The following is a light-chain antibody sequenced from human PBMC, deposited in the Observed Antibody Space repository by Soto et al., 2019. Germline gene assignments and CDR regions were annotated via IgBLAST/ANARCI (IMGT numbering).Light chain of an antibody. CDR2: DVS. CDR3: QQYKVYPYT. J-gene: IGKJ2*01. Sequence: DIQMPQSPSTLSASIGDRVPRTCRASQSLTGRLAWYPQKPGSPPNLLIYDVSILESGVPSRFSGSESGTDFTLTISSLRPDDFATFYCQQYKVYPYTFGQGTRL. CDR1: QSLTGR. V-gene: IGKV1-5*01.